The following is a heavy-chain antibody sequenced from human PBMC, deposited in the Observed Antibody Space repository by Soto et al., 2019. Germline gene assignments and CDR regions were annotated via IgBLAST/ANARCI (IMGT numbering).Heavy chain of an antibody. Sequence: ASLKVSCKASGYTFTGYYMHLVRQAPGQGLEWMGWINPNSGGTNYAQKFQGRVTMTRDTSISTAYMELSRLRSDDTAVYYCARNIGHYYSYDGMDVWGQGTTVTVSS. J-gene: IGHJ6*02. CDR2: INPNSGGT. D-gene: IGHD3-10*01. CDR1: GYTFTGYY. V-gene: IGHV1-2*02. CDR3: ARNIGHYYSYDGMDV.